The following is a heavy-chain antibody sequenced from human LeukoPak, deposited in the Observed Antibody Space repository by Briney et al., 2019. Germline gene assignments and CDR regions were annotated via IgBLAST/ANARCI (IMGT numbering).Heavy chain of an antibody. CDR2: VSGTSEYI. CDR3: ARWYSSGWYSDY. V-gene: IGHV3-21*06. Sequence: GGSLRLSCAASGFSYSTYSMIWVRQAPGKGLEWVSSVSGTSEYIYYADSVRGRFTISRDNAKNTVYLQMNSLGAEDTAVYYCARWYSSGWYSDYWGQGTLVTVSS. D-gene: IGHD6-19*01. J-gene: IGHJ4*02. CDR1: GFSYSTYS.